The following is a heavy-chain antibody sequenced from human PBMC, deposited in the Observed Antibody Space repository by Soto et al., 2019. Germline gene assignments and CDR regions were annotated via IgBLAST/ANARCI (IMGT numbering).Heavy chain of an antibody. D-gene: IGHD5-12*01. Sequence: SETLSLTCAVYGGSFSGYYWSWIRQPPGKGREWIGEINHSGSTNYNPSLKGRVTISVDTSKNQFSLKLSSVTAAAPGVYYCARLARGYSRYAWHYYFGIDVRGQGITVTVSS. CDR3: ARLARGYSRYAWHYYFGIDV. J-gene: IGHJ6*02. CDR1: GGSFSGYY. CDR2: INHSGST. V-gene: IGHV4-34*01.